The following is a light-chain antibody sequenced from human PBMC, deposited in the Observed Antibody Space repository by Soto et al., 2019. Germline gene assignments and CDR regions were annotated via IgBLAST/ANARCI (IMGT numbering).Light chain of an antibody. CDR1: SSDVGGYNY. CDR2: EVS. Sequence: QSALTQPPSASGSPGQSVTISCTGTSSDVGGYNYVSWYQQHPGKAPKLMIYEVSKRPSGVPDRFSGSKSGNTASLTVSGGQAEDEADYYCNSYAGSNNWVFGGGTKLTVL. CDR3: NSYAGSNNWV. J-gene: IGLJ3*02. V-gene: IGLV2-8*01.